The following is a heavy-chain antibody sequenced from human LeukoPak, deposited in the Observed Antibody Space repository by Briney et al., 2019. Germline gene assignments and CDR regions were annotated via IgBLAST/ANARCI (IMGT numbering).Heavy chain of an antibody. J-gene: IGHJ5*01. CDR2: ISGGSSTI. D-gene: IGHD5-12*01. V-gene: IGHV3-48*03. CDR3: ARDRGNSAYGAWFYS. CDR1: GFTFSSHD. Sequence: PGGSLRLSCAASGFTFSSHDMNWVRQGPGKGLEWLSYISGGSSTIYYAASVTCRFTTSTDNANNSLFLQMNSLRAEDTAIYYCARDRGNSAYGAWFYSWGQGTLVTVSS.